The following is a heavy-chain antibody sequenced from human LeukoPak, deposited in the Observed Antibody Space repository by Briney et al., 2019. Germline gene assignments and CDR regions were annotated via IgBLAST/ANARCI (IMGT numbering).Heavy chain of an antibody. CDR2: IYYSGST. D-gene: IGHD3-10*01. CDR3: ARGGYYSNYMDV. J-gene: IGHJ6*03. CDR1: GGSISSSSYY. V-gene: IGHV4-39*07. Sequence: SETLSLTCTVSGGSISSSSYYWGWIRQPPGKGLEWIGSIYYSGSTYYNPSLKSRVTISVDTSKNQFSLKLSSVTAADTAVYYCARGGYYSNYMDVWGKGTTVTVSS.